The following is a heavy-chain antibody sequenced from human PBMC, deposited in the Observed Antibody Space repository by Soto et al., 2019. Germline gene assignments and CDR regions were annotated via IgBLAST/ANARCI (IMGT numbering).Heavy chain of an antibody. CDR1: GFTFSSYG. CDR3: ARDLAAAGTSWRGWFDP. J-gene: IGHJ5*02. D-gene: IGHD6-13*01. CDR2: IWYDGSNK. V-gene: IGHV3-33*01. Sequence: QVQLVESGGGVVQPGRSLRLSCAASGFTFSSYGMHWVRQAPGKGLEWVAVIWYDGSNKYYADSVKGRFTISRDNSKNTLYLQMNSLRAEDTAVYYCARDLAAAGTSWRGWFDPWGQGTLVTVSS.